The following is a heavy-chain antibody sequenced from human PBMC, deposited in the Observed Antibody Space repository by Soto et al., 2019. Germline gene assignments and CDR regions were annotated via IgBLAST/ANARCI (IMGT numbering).Heavy chain of an antibody. CDR1: GFTFSSYG. J-gene: IGHJ4*02. CDR3: AKGPAPPDY. Sequence: ESGGGVVQPGRSLRLSCAASGFTFSSYGMHWVRQAPGKGLEWVAVISYDGSNKYYADSVKGRFTISRDNSKNTLYLQMNSLRAEDTAVYYCAKGPAPPDYWGQGTLVTVSS. V-gene: IGHV3-30*18. CDR2: ISYDGSNK.